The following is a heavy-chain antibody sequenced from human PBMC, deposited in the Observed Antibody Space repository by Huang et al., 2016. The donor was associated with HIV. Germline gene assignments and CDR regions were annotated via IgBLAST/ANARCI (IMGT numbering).Heavy chain of an antibody. J-gene: IGHJ4*02. V-gene: IGHV3-30-3*01. Sequence: QVQLVESGGGVVQPGTSLSLSCAASGFTFSNYAMNWVRQAPGKGLEWVAVISKEGSTKYYADSGKGRFTSSRDNSKNTVYLQMNSLRAEDTAVYYCARSEPSRYYFDYWGQGTLVTVSS. CDR2: ISKEGSTK. CDR3: ARSEPSRYYFDY. CDR1: GFTFSNYA.